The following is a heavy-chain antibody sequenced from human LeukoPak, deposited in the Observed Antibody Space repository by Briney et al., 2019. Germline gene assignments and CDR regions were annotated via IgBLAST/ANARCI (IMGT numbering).Heavy chain of an antibody. CDR2: ISGSGGST. D-gene: IGHD3-3*01. Sequence: PGGSLRLSCAASGFTFSSYAMSWVRQAPEKGLEWVSAISGSGGSTYYADSVKGRFTISRDNSKNTLYLQMNSLRAEDTAVYYCATPPPFWSGWLNYYYYYMDVWGKGTTVTVSS. CDR1: GFTFSSYA. V-gene: IGHV3-23*01. CDR3: ATPPPFWSGWLNYYYYYMDV. J-gene: IGHJ6*03.